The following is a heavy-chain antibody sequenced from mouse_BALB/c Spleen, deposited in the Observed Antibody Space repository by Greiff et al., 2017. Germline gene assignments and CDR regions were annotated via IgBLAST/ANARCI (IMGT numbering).Heavy chain of an antibody. J-gene: IGHJ4*01. CDR1: GFTFSSFG. CDR3: ARERPLYYEYSYAMDY. Sequence: EVKVVESGGGLVQPGGSRKLSCAASGFTFSSFGMHWVRQAPEKGLEWVAYISSGSSTIYYADTVKGRFTISRDNPKNTLFLQMTRLRSEDTAMYYCARERPLYYEYSYAMDYWGQGTSVTVSS. CDR2: ISSGSSTI. D-gene: IGHD2-4*01. V-gene: IGHV5-17*02.